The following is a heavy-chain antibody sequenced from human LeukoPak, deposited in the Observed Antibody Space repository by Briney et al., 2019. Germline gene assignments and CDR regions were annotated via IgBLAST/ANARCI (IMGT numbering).Heavy chain of an antibody. CDR3: ARRYDNTGYYVY. D-gene: IGHD3-22*01. V-gene: IGHV5-51*01. CDR2: IYPGDSDT. J-gene: IGHJ4*02. Sequence: GESLKISCKGFGYSFTNYWIAWVRPMPGKGLEWMGIIYPGDSDTRYSPSFQGQVTISADKSINTAYLQWSSLKVSDTAMYHCARRYDNTGYYVYWGQGTLVTVSS. CDR1: GYSFTNYW.